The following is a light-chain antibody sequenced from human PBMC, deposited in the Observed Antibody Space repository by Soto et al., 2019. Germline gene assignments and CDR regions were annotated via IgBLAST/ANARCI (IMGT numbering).Light chain of an antibody. V-gene: IGKV3-20*01. CDR2: GAS. J-gene: IGKJ4*01. CDR1: QSVSTY. Sequence: EIVLTQSPGTLSLSPGERATLSCRASQSVSTYLAWYRQKPGQAPRLLIYGASNRATGIPDRFSGSGSGTDFTLTISRLEPEDFAVYYCQQYGNSPRTFGGGTKVEIK. CDR3: QQYGNSPRT.